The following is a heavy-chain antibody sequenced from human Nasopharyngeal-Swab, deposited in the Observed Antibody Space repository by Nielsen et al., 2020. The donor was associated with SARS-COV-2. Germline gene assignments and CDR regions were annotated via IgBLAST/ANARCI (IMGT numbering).Heavy chain of an antibody. J-gene: IGHJ4*02. Sequence: ASVKVSCKPSGYTFASFDINWVRQAPGRGLEWVGWMNLDSGDTHYAQEFQGKVTLTRDTSRSTAYMELSSLRSEDTAVYYCARGPRPKRHLDYWGQGTLVTVSS. D-gene: IGHD1-1*01. CDR1: GYTFASFD. V-gene: IGHV1-8*01. CDR2: MNLDSGDT. CDR3: ARGPRPKRHLDY.